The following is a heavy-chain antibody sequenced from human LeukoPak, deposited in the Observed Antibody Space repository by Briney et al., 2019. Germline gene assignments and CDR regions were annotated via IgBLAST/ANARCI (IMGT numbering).Heavy chain of an antibody. CDR3: ARDRKGAYCGGDCYPDYMDV. V-gene: IGHV1-46*01. Sequence: GASVKVSCKASGYTFTSYYMHWVRQAPGQGLEWMGIINPSGGSTSYAQKFQGRVTMTRDTSTSTVYMELSSLRSEDTAVYYCARDRKGAYCGGDCYPDYMDVWGKGTTVTVSS. D-gene: IGHD2-21*01. J-gene: IGHJ6*03. CDR2: INPSGGST. CDR1: GYTFTSYY.